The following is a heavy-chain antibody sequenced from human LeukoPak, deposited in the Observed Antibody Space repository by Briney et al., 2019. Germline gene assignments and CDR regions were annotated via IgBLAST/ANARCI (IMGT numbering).Heavy chain of an antibody. V-gene: IGHV1-8*01. CDR2: MNPNSGNT. CDR1: GYTFTSYD. D-gene: IGHD3-22*01. CDR3: ATHFHSDFYDSRLNGFDP. Sequence: ASVKVSCKASGYTFTSYDINWVRQATGQGLEWMGWMNPNSGNTGYAQKFQGRVTMTRNTSISTAYMELSSLRSEDTAVYYCATHFHSDFYDSRLNGFDPWGQGTLVTVSS. J-gene: IGHJ5*02.